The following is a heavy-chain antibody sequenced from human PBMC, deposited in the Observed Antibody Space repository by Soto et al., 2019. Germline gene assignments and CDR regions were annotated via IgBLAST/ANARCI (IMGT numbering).Heavy chain of an antibody. CDR2: INSSGST. Sequence: PSETLSLTCTASGGSFGSSAYYWGWIRRAPGKGLEWIGSINSSGSTFSNPSLKSRVTLSVDTSKNQFSLKLTSVTAADTDLHYCSRRAPEGFDPWGQGTLVTVYS. V-gene: IGHV4-39*01. J-gene: IGHJ5*02. CDR1: GGSFGSSAYY. CDR3: SRRAPEGFDP.